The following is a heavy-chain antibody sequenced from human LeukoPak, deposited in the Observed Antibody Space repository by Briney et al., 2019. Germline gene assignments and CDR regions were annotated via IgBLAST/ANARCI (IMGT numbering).Heavy chain of an antibody. CDR3: ARVNDYWSYFDY. D-gene: IGHD2-8*02. CDR2: IYYSGST. Sequence: PSETLSLTCTVSGGSISSYYWSWIRQPPGKGLEWIGYIYYSGSTNYNPSLKSRVTISVDTSKNQFSLKLSSVTAADTAVYYCARVNDYWSYFDYWGQGTLVTVSS. CDR1: GGSISSYY. J-gene: IGHJ4*02. V-gene: IGHV4-59*08.